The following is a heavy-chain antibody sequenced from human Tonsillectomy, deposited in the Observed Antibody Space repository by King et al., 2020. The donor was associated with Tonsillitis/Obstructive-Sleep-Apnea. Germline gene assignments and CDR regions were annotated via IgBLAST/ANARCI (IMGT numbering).Heavy chain of an antibody. CDR3: TTGQTYYDFWSGYYILDY. D-gene: IGHD3-3*01. J-gene: IGHJ4*02. Sequence: VQLVESGGGLVKPGGSLRLSCAASGFTFSNAWMSWVRQAPGKGLEWVGRIKSKTDGGTTDYAAPVKGRLTISRDDSKNTLYLQMNSRKTEDTAVYYCTTGQTYYDFWSGYYILDYWGQGTLVTVSS. CDR1: GFTFSNAW. CDR2: IKSKTDGGTT. V-gene: IGHV3-15*01.